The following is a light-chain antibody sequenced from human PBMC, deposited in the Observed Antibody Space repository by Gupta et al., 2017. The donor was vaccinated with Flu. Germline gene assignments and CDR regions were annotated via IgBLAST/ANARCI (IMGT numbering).Light chain of an antibody. CDR1: QSVSSY. V-gene: IGKV3-11*01. CDR3: QQRSNWPPIT. J-gene: IGKJ5*01. CDR2: DAS. Sequence: EIVLTQSPATLSLSPGERATLSCRASQSVSSYLAWYQQKPGQAPRLLIYDASTRATGIPARFSGSGYGTDFTLTISSREPEDFAVYYCQQRSNWPPITFGQGTLLEIK.